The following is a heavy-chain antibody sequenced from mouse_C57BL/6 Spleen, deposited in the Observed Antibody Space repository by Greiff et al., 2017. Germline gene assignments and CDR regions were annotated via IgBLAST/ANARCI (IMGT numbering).Heavy chain of an antibody. Sequence: QVQLQQPGAELVMPGASVKLSCKASGYTFTSYWMHWVKQRPGQGLEWIGEIDPSDSYTNYNQKFKGKSTLTVAKSSSTAYMQLSSLTSEDSAVYECARRGLLPFYWYFDVWGTGTTVTVSS. CDR1: GYTFTSYW. J-gene: IGHJ1*03. V-gene: IGHV1-69*01. CDR2: IDPSDSYT. CDR3: ARRGLLPFYWYFDV. D-gene: IGHD2-3*01.